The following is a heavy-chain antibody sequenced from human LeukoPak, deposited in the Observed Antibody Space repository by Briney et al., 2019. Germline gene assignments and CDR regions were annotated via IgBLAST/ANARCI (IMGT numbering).Heavy chain of an antibody. D-gene: IGHD1-26*01. CDR2: IYHSGST. V-gene: IGHV4-39*07. CDR1: GGSISSSSYY. Sequence: ETLSLTCTVSGGSISSSSYYWGWIRQPPGKGLEWIGEIYHSGSTNYNPSLKSRVTISVDKSKNQFSLKLSSVTAADTAVYYCARGLGSYFPNYWGQGTLVTVSS. J-gene: IGHJ4*02. CDR3: ARGLGSYFPNY.